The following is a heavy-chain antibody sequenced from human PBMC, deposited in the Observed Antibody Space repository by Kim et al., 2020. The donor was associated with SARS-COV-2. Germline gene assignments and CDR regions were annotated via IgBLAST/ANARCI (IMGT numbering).Heavy chain of an antibody. D-gene: IGHD3-10*01. CDR1: GFTLSLYS. J-gene: IGHJ3*02. CDR2: ISGTGTIT. CDR3: ERDNYGAVDI. V-gene: IGHV3-48*04. Sequence: GGSLRLSCATSGFTLSLYSMNWVRQSPGKGLEWVSHISGTGTITKPADAVRGRFTISRDNAKNSLFLQMNGLRAEETAVYYWERDNYGAVDIWGQGTMVT.